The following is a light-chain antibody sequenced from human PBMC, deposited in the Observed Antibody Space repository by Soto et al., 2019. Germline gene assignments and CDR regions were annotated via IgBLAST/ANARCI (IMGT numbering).Light chain of an antibody. CDR2: EVN. V-gene: IGLV2-8*01. Sequence: ALTHPPAASWSLGLSVGISCTGTSSDVGGYNYVSWYQQHPGKAPKLMIYEVNKRPSGVPDRFSGSKSGNTASLTVSGLQAEDEADYYCSSYAGSSKVFGTGTKVTVL. CDR3: SSYAGSSKV. J-gene: IGLJ1*01. CDR1: SSDVGGYNY.